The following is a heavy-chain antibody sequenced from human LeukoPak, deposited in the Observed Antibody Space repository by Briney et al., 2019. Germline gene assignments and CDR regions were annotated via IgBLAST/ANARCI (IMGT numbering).Heavy chain of an antibody. J-gene: IGHJ4*02. V-gene: IGHV3-30*18. D-gene: IGHD3-10*01. CDR2: ISYDGSNK. CDR1: GFTFSSYG. CDR3: AKAPMVRKTTDY. Sequence: PGGSLRLSCAASGFTFSSYGMHWVRQAPGKGLEWVAVISYDGSNKYYADSVKGRFTISRDNSKNTLYLQMNSLRAEDTAVYYCAKAPMVRKTTDYWGQGTLVTVSS.